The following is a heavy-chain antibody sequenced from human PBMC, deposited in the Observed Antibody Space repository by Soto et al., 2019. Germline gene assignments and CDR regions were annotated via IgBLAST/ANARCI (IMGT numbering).Heavy chain of an antibody. Sequence: PSGTLSFTCNLRDGCIRIYYWTWIAQPPGKGVDLIGYIFKSGSTFYNPSLKSRVSISIHTSKSQFSLQLTSVTAAHTAVYYCARGAADTAMVDSWGQGTMVPVSS. D-gene: IGHD5-18*01. CDR1: DGCIRIYY. CDR3: ARGAADTAMVDS. J-gene: IGHJ4*02. CDR2: IFKSGST. V-gene: IGHV4-59*01.